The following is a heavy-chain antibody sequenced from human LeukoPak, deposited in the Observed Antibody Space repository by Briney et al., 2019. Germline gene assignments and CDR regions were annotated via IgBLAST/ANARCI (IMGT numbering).Heavy chain of an antibody. CDR1: GDSIRNLH. J-gene: IGHJ4*02. CDR3: ARALSGVVTGFDY. V-gene: IGHV4-59*11. D-gene: IGHD3-3*01. Sequence: NPSETLSLTCTVSGDSIRNLHWSWLRQPPGKGLEWIGYISYSGNTNSNPSLKSRVTMSVDTSKNQFSLKLSSVTAADTAVYYCARALSGVVTGFDYWGQGTLVTVSS. CDR2: ISYSGNT.